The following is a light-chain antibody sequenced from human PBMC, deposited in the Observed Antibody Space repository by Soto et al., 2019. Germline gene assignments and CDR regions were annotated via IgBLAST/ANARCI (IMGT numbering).Light chain of an antibody. V-gene: IGKV1-13*02. CDR1: QDIRGA. Sequence: AIQLTQSPSSLSASVGDRVTITCRASQDIRGALAWYQQKPGKAPKILIYDVSSFQRGVPSRFSGSSSGTDFTLTISGLQPEDFATYYCQQFNSYPFILGQGTRLDIK. CDR3: QQFNSYPFI. J-gene: IGKJ5*01. CDR2: DVS.